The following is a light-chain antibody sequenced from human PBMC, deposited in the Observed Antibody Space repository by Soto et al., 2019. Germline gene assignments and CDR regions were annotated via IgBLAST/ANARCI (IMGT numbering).Light chain of an antibody. V-gene: IGLV1-44*01. J-gene: IGLJ1*01. CDR1: SSSIERNT. CDR3: ATWDDSLNLLYV. CDR2: LNS. Sequence: QSVLTQPLSASASPGQRVTISCSGDSSSIERNTVSWYQQLPGMAPKLLIYLNSRRPSGVPDRFSGSKSGTSASLAISGLQSEDEAEYYCATWDDSLNLLYVFGTGTKLTVL.